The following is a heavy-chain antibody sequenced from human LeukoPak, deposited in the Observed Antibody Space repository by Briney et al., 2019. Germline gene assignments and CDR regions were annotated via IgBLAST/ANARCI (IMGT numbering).Heavy chain of an antibody. CDR2: IIPIFVTA. V-gene: IGHV1-69*13. CDR3: ARDPRHTYYYDSSGYGGAFDI. CDR1: GGTFSSYA. J-gene: IGHJ3*02. D-gene: IGHD3-22*01. Sequence: GASVKVSCKASGGTFSSYAISWVRQAPGQGLEWMGGIIPIFVTANYAQKFQGRVTITADESTSTAYMELSRLRSEDAAVYYCARDPRHTYYYDSSGYGGAFDIWGQGTMVTVSS.